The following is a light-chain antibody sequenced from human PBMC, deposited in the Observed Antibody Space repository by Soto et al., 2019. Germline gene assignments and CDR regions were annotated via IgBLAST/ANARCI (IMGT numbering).Light chain of an antibody. Sequence: ILLTQSPATLSLSPGDRATLSCLAIQSVGSYFGWYQQRPGQAPRLLIYDASNRATGIPARFSGSGSGTDFTLTIRGLEPEDLAVYYCQQRSGWASTFGGGTKVE. J-gene: IGKJ4*01. CDR1: QSVGSY. CDR2: DAS. V-gene: IGKV3-11*01. CDR3: QQRSGWAST.